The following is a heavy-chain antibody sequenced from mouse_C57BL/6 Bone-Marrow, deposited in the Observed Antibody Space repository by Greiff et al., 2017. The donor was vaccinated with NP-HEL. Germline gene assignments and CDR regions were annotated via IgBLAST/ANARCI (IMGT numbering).Heavy chain of an antibody. D-gene: IGHD2-1*01. V-gene: IGHV2-2*01. CDR2: IWSGGST. J-gene: IGHJ4*01. CDR3: ARNLQGWMDY. CDR1: GFSLTSYG. Sequence: QVQLQQSGPGLVQPSQSLSITCTVSGFSLTSYGVHWVRQSPGKGLEWLGVIWSGGSTDYNAAFISRLSISKDNSKSQFFFKMNSRHADDTAIYYCARNLQGWMDYWGQGTSVTVSS.